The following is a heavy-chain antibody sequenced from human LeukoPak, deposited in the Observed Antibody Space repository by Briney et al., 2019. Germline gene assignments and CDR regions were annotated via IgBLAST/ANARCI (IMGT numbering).Heavy chain of an antibody. CDR3: AKVMTTVTTPYYYYYYYMDV. V-gene: IGHV3-30*02. CDR2: IRYDGSNK. J-gene: IGHJ6*03. D-gene: IGHD4-11*01. Sequence: QPGGSLRLSCAASGFTFSSYGMHWVRQAPGKGLEWVAFIRYDGSNKYYADSVKGRFTISRDNSKNTLYLQMNSPRAEDTAVYYCAKVMTTVTTPYYYYYYYMDVWGKGTTVTVSS. CDR1: GFTFSSYG.